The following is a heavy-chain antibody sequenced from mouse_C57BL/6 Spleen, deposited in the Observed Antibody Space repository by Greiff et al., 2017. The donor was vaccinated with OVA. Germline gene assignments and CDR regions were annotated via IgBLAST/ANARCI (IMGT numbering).Heavy chain of an antibody. CDR2: IWGVGST. CDR1: GFSLTSYG. V-gene: IGHV2-6*01. Sequence: VQLQESGPGLVAPSQSLSITCTVSGFSLTSYGVDWVRQSPGKGLEWLGVIWGVGSTNYNSALKSRLSISKDNSKSQVFLKMNSLQTDDTAMYYCASDRNDEGFAHWGQGTLVTVSA. D-gene: IGHD2-12*01. CDR3: ASDRNDEGFAH. J-gene: IGHJ3*01.